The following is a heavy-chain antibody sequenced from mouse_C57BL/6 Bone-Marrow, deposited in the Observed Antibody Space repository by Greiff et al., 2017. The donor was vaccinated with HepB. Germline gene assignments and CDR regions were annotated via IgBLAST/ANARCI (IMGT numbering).Heavy chain of an antibody. V-gene: IGHV7-3*01. J-gene: IGHJ3*01. D-gene: IGHD2-4*01. CDR2: IRNKANGYTT. CDR1: GFTFTDYY. Sequence: EVQLQESGGGLVQPGGSLSLSCAASGFTFTDYYMSWVRQPPGKALEWLGFIRNKANGYTTEYSASVKGRFTISRDNSQSILYLQMNALRAEDSATYYCARTHDYDWFAYWGQGTLVTVSA. CDR3: ARTHDYDWFAY.